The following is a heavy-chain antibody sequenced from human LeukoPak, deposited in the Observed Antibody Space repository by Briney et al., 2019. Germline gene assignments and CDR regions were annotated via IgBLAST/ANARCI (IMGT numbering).Heavy chain of an antibody. V-gene: IGHV1-8*03. J-gene: IGHJ4*02. CDR3: ARGRGGAYYFDY. D-gene: IGHD4/OR15-4a*01. Sequence: ASVKVSCKASGYTFTSYAMNWVRQAPGQGLEWMGWMNPNSGNTGYAQKFQGRVTITRNTSISTAYMELSSLRSEDTAVYYCARGRGGAYYFDYWGQGTLVTVSS. CDR1: GYTFTSYA. CDR2: MNPNSGNT.